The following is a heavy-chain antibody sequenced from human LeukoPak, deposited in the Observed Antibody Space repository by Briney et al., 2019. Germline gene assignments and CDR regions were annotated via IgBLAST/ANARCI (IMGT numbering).Heavy chain of an antibody. CDR2: ISGSGDST. D-gene: IGHD2-15*01. CDR3: AKEYCSGDSCYSGNWFDP. CDR1: GFTFSNFA. V-gene: IGHV3-23*01. Sequence: GGSLRLSCAASGFTFSNFAMSWVRQPPGKGLEWVSAISGSGDSTYYADSVKGRFTISRDNSKNTLYLQMNSLRADDTAVYSCAKEYCSGDSCYSGNWFDPWGQGTLVTVSS. J-gene: IGHJ5*02.